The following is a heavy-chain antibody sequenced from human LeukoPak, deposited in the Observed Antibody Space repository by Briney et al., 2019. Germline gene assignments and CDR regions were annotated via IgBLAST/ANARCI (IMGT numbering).Heavy chain of an antibody. CDR3: ARGIVVVVGASDHFDY. CDR1: GFTFSGYW. J-gene: IGHJ4*02. V-gene: IGHV3-7*01. Sequence: PGGSLRLSCAASGFTFSGYWMTWVRQAPGKGLERVGTISPDGSDKYYVDSVKGRFTISRDNAKTSLYLQINSLRADDTALYFCARGIVVVVGASDHFDYWGQGTLITVSS. CDR2: ISPDGSDK. D-gene: IGHD2-15*01.